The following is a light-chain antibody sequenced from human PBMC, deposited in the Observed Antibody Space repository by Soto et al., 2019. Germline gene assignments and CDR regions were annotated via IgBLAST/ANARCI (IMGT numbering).Light chain of an antibody. CDR3: QQSFSTPQT. J-gene: IGKJ4*01. Sequence: DIQSTQSPSSLSASVGDSVTITCRASQSINIYLSWYQQKPGKAPKLLINVASTLQGGVPSRFSGSGSGTEFTLAISSLQPEDSATYYCQQSFSTPQTFGGGTKVDIK. V-gene: IGKV1-39*01. CDR1: QSINIY. CDR2: VAS.